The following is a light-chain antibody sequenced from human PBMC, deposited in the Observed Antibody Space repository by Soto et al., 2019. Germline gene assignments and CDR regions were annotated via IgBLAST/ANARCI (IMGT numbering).Light chain of an antibody. Sequence: QSALTQPASVSGSPGQSITISCTGTSSDVGGYNHVSWYQQHPGTVPKLMIYEVSNRPSGVSNRFSGSKSGNTASLTISGLQPEDEADYYCSSYTSSSTLVFGGGTQLTVL. V-gene: IGLV2-14*01. CDR2: EVS. CDR1: SSDVGGYNH. CDR3: SSYTSSSTLV. J-gene: IGLJ2*01.